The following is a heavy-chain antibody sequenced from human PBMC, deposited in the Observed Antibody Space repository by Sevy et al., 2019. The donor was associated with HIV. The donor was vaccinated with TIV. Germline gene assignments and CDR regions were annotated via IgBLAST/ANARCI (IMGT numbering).Heavy chain of an antibody. J-gene: IGHJ4*02. CDR3: TKDSYGYFDY. CDR2: IYSGGST. V-gene: IGHV3-66*02. Sequence: GGYLRLSCAASGFTVSSNYMSWVRQAPGKGLEWVSVIYSGGSTYYADSVKGRFTISRDNSKNTLYLQMNSLRAEDTALYYCTKDSYGYFDYWGQGTLVTVSS. CDR1: GFTVSSNY. D-gene: IGHD5-18*01.